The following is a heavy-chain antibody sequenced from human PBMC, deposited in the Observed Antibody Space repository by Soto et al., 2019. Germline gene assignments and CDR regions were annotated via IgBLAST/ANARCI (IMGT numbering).Heavy chain of an antibody. J-gene: IGHJ6*02. V-gene: IGHV1-58*02. D-gene: IGHD3-22*01. CDR1: GFTFTSSA. CDR2: IVVGSGNT. Sequence: ASVKVSCKASGFTFTSSAMQWVRQARGQRLEWIGWIVVGSGNTNYAQKFQERVTITRDMSTSTAYMELSSLRSEDTAVYYCAATSSDSSGYYYADGMDVWGQGTTVTVSS. CDR3: AATSSDSSGYYYADGMDV.